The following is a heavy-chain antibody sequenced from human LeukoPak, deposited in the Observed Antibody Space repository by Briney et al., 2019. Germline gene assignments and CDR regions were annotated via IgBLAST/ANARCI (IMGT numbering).Heavy chain of an antibody. CDR2: INHSGST. D-gene: IGHD2-15*01. CDR1: GGSFSGYY. J-gene: IGHJ4*02. V-gene: IGHV4-34*01. CDR3: ATLSAHSDY. Sequence: PSETLSLTCAVYGGSFSGYYWSWIRQPPGKGLEWIGEINHSGSTNYNPSLKSRVTISVDTSKNQFSLKLSSVTAEDTAVYYCATLSAHSDYWSQGTLVTVSS.